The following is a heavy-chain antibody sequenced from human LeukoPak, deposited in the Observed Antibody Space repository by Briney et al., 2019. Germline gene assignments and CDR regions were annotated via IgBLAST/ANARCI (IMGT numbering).Heavy chain of an antibody. Sequence: GGSLRLSCAASGFTFSSYAMHWVRQAPGKGLEWVAVISYDGSNKYYADSVKGRFTISRDNSKNTLYLQMNSLRAEDTAVYYCARRATVTGTVGYYFDYWGQGTLVTVSS. D-gene: IGHD4-17*01. CDR2: ISYDGSNK. J-gene: IGHJ4*02. CDR3: ARRATVTGTVGYYFDY. V-gene: IGHV3-30-3*01. CDR1: GFTFSSYA.